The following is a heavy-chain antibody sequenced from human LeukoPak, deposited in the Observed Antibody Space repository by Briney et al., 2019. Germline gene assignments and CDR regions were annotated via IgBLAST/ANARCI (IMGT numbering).Heavy chain of an antibody. CDR2: IYTSGST. D-gene: IGHD3-3*01. CDR1: GGSISSGSYY. V-gene: IGHV4-61*02. CDR3: ARGVGLRFLEWLLSDCYYYMDV. Sequence: SETLSLTCTVSGGSISSGSYYWSWIRQPAGKGLEWIGRIYTSGSTNYNPSLKGRVTISVDTSKNQFSLKLSSVTAADTAVYYCARGVGLRFLEWLLSDCYYYMDVWGKGTTVTISS. J-gene: IGHJ6*03.